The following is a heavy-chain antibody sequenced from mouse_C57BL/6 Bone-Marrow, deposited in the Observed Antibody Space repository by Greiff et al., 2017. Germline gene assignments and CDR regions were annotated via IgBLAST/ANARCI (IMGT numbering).Heavy chain of an antibody. D-gene: IGHD1-1*01. CDR1: GFNIKDDY. V-gene: IGHV14-4*01. J-gene: IGHJ2*01. CDR3: TTNFLITTVYFDY. Sequence: EVHLQQSGAELVRPWASVKLSCTASGFNIKDDYMHWVKHRPEQGLEWIGWIAPENGDTEYASKFQGKATITADTSSNTAYLQLSSLTSEDTAVYYCTTNFLITTVYFDYWGQGTTLTVSS. CDR2: IAPENGDT.